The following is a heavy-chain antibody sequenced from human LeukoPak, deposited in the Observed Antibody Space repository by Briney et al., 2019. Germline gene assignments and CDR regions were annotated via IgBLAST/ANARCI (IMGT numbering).Heavy chain of an antibody. D-gene: IGHD6-19*01. CDR2: IYSSGST. Sequence: SETLSLTRTVSGGSISSYYWSWIRQPPGKGLEWIGYIYSSGSTNYNPSLKSRVTISVDTSKNQFSLKLSSVTAADTAVYYCARQGYSSGWSPLDYWGQGTLVTVSS. V-gene: IGHV4-59*08. CDR1: GGSISSYY. CDR3: ARQGYSSGWSPLDY. J-gene: IGHJ4*02.